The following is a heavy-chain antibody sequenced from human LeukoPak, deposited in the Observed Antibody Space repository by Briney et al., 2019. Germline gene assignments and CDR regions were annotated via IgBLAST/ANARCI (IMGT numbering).Heavy chain of an antibody. J-gene: IGHJ4*02. CDR1: GFTFSNSG. Sequence: PGGSLRLSCAASGFTFSNSGMSWVRQAPGKGVGWVSAITGSGDNTYYADSVKGRFTISRDNSKNTLYLQMSSLRAGDTAVYYCAKMGGYFDYWGQGTLVTVSS. CDR2: ITGSGDNT. V-gene: IGHV3-23*01. D-gene: IGHD3-16*01. CDR3: AKMGGYFDY.